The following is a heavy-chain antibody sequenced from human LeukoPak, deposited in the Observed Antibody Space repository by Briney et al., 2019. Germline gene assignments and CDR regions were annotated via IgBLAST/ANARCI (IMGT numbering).Heavy chain of an antibody. Sequence: ASVKVSCKASGYTFTSYGISWVRQAPGQGLEWMGWISAYNGITNYAQKLQGRVTMTTDTSTSTAYMELRSLRSDDTAVYYCAREARITMVRGVKYNWFDPWGQGTLVTVSS. D-gene: IGHD3-10*01. CDR3: AREARITMVRGVKYNWFDP. CDR1: GYTFTSYG. J-gene: IGHJ5*02. V-gene: IGHV1-18*01. CDR2: ISAYNGIT.